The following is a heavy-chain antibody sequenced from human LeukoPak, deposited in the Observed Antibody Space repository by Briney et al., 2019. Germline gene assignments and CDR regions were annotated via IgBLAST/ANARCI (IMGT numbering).Heavy chain of an antibody. CDR2: IIPIFGTA. J-gene: IGHJ4*02. CDR3: ASQSIAVAGTGVDY. Sequence: SVKVSCKASGGTFSSYAISWVRQAPGQGLEWMGGIIPIFGTANYAQKFQGRVTITADESTGTAYMELSSLRSEDTAVYYCASQSIAVAGTGVDYWGQGTLVTVSS. V-gene: IGHV1-69*13. CDR1: GGTFSSYA. D-gene: IGHD6-19*01.